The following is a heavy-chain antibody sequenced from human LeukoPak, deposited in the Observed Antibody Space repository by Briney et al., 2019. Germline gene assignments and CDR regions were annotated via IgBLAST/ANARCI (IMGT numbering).Heavy chain of an antibody. CDR2: INPNSGGT. V-gene: IGHV1-2*02. J-gene: IGHJ6*03. CDR3: ARDEASSSWYYYYYYMDV. CDR1: GYSFSDYY. Sequence: ASVKVSCKTSGYSFSDYYMHWVRQAPGQGLEWMGWINPNSGGTSSAQKFQGRVTMIRDTSISPDYMELSRLRSDDTAVYYCARDEASSSWYYYYYYMDVWGKGTTVTVSS. D-gene: IGHD6-13*01.